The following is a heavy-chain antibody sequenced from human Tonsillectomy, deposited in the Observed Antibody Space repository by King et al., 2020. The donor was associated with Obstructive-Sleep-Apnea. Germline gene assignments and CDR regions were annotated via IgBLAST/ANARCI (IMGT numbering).Heavy chain of an antibody. D-gene: IGHD5-12*01. Sequence: VQLVESGGGLVKPGGSLRLSCAASGFTFSNAWMRWVRQAPGKGLEWFGRIKSRTDVGTTDYAAPVKGRFTISRDDSKNTLYLQMNSLKTEDTAVYYCTTDFTGGYVGWFDPWGQGTLVTVSS. J-gene: IGHJ5*02. CDR1: GFTFSNAW. V-gene: IGHV3-15*01. CDR3: TTDFTGGYVGWFDP. CDR2: IKSRTDVGTT.